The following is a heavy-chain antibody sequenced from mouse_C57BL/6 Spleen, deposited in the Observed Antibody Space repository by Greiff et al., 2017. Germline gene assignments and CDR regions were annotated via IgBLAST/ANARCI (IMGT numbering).Heavy chain of an antibody. Sequence: QVQLQQPGAELVRPGTSVKLSCKASGYTFTSYWMHWVKQRPGQGLEWIGVIDPSDSYTNYNQKFKGKATLTVDTSSSTAYMQLSSLTSEDSAVYYCARGWAFDYWGQGTTLTVSS. V-gene: IGHV1-59*01. D-gene: IGHD1-1*02. CDR1: GYTFTSYW. J-gene: IGHJ2*01. CDR3: ARGWAFDY. CDR2: IDPSDSYT.